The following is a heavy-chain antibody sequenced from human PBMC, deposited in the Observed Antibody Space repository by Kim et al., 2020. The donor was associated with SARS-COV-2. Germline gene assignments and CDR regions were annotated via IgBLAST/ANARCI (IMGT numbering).Heavy chain of an antibody. CDR3: ARHFYSSSSNFDY. Sequence: NPSLQGRGTIYVEPAKNQFSLKLSSVTAADTAVYYCARHFYSSSSNFDYWGQGTLVTVSS. J-gene: IGHJ4*02. D-gene: IGHD6-13*01. V-gene: IGHV4-39*01.